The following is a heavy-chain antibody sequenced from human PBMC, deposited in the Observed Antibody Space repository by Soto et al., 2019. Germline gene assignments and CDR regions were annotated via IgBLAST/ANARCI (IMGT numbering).Heavy chain of an antibody. CDR1: GGSISSSSYY. CDR2: IYYSGST. CDR3: ASSGYCSGGSCYSGIDYYYYYMDV. D-gene: IGHD2-15*01. V-gene: IGHV4-39*01. J-gene: IGHJ6*03. Sequence: SETLSLTCTVSGGSISSSSYYWGWIRQPPGKGLEWIGSIYYSGSTYYNPSLKSRVTISVDTSKNQFSLKLSSVTAADTAVYYCASSGYCSGGSCYSGIDYYYYYMDVWGKGTTVTVSS.